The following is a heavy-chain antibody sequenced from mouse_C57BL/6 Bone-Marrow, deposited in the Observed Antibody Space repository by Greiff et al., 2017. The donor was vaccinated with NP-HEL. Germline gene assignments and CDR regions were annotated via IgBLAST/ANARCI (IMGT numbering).Heavy chain of an antibody. Sequence: VKLMESGAELARPGASVKLSCKASGYTFTSYGISWVKQRTGQGLEWIGEIYPRSGNTYYTEKFKGKATLTADKSSSTAYMELRSLTSENSAVYFCARKGDYGSSYWYFDVWGTGTTVTVSS. D-gene: IGHD1-1*01. CDR1: GYTFTSYG. CDR3: ARKGDYGSSYWYFDV. CDR2: IYPRSGNT. J-gene: IGHJ1*03. V-gene: IGHV1-81*01.